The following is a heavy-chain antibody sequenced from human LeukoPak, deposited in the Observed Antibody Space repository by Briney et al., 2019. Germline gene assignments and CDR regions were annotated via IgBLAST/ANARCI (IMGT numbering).Heavy chain of an antibody. D-gene: IGHD2-15*01. CDR2: IIPIIDLA. V-gene: IGHV1-69*04. Sequence: SVKVSCKASGGTFSSYAISWVRQAPGQGLEWMGRIIPIIDLANYAQKFQGRVTITADESTSTAYMELSSLRSEDTAIYYCARDNPPYCNGGCCYSYWGQGTLVTISS. J-gene: IGHJ4*02. CDR1: GGTFSSYA. CDR3: ARDNPPYCNGGCCYSY.